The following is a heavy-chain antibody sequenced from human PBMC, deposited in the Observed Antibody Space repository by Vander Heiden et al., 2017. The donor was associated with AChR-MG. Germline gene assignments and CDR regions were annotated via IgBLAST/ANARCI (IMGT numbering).Heavy chain of an antibody. V-gene: IGHV3-23*01. CDR3: AKDPTDLLWFGEFHDAFDI. CDR2: ISGSGGST. J-gene: IGHJ3*02. Sequence: EVQLLESGGGLVQPGGSLRLSCAASGFTLSSYAIGWVRQAPGKGLEWVSAISGSGGSTYYADSVKGRFTISRDNSKNTLYLQMNSLRAEDTAVYYCAKDPTDLLWFGEFHDAFDIWGQGTMVTVSS. D-gene: IGHD3-10*01. CDR1: GFTLSSYA.